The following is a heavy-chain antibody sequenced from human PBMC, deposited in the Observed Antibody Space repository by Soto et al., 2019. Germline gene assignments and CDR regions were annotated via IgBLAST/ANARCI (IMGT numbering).Heavy chain of an antibody. J-gene: IGHJ6*02. V-gene: IGHV3-48*03. CDR2: ISGSGTTI. Sequence: PGGSLRRSCAASGFTFSGYEMNWVRQAPGKGLEWISYISGSGTTIYYADSVKGRFTISRDNAKKSLYLQMNSLRAEDTAVYYCAREVTVFGVIIPTPMDVWGQGTTVTVSS. CDR1: GFTFSGYE. D-gene: IGHD3-3*01. CDR3: AREVTVFGVIIPTPMDV.